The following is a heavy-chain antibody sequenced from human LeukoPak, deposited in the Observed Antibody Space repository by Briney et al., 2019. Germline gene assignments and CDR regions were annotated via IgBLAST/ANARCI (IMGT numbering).Heavy chain of an antibody. D-gene: IGHD6-19*01. V-gene: IGHV3-48*01. J-gene: IGHJ4*02. Sequence: GPLDLSCAASGFTFSSYSMNWAPQPPGKGRGWGSYISSSSSTIYYADPVQGRFTISRDNAKNALYLQMNSLRAEDTAVYYCASDSGWYGGTFDYWGQGTLVTVSS. CDR1: GFTFSSYS. CDR3: ASDSGWYGGTFDY. CDR2: ISSSSSTI.